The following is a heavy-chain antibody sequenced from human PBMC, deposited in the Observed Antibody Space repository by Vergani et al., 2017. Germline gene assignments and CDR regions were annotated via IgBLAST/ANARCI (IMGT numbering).Heavy chain of an antibody. CDR3: ASTTGGVDYYYYMDV. V-gene: IGHV1-46*01. Sequence: QVQLVQSGAEVKKPGASVKVSCKASGYTFTSYSMHWVRQAPGQGLEWMGIINPSGGSTSYAQKFQGRVTITADESTSTAYMELSSLRSEDTAVDYCASTTGGVDYYYYMDVWGKGTTVTVSS. D-gene: IGHD1-1*01. J-gene: IGHJ6*03. CDR2: INPSGGST. CDR1: GYTFTSYS.